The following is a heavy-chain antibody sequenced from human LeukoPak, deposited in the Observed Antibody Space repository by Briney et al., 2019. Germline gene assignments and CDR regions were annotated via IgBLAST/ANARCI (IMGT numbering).Heavy chain of an antibody. CDR1: GYTFTSYD. Sequence: ASVTVSFTASGYTFTSYDINWVRQATGQGLEWMGWMNPNSGNTGYAQKFQGRVTMTRNTSISTAYMELSSLRSEDTAVYYCARGLMVTGTPDFDYWGQGTLVTVSS. CDR3: ARGLMVTGTPDFDY. D-gene: IGHD1-7*01. V-gene: IGHV1-8*01. CDR2: MNPNSGNT. J-gene: IGHJ4*02.